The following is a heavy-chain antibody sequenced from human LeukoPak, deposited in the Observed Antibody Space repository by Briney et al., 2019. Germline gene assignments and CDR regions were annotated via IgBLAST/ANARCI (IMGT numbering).Heavy chain of an antibody. CDR3: ARRTAMAPFDY. V-gene: IGHV5-51*01. J-gene: IGHJ4*02. D-gene: IGHD5-18*01. CDR1: GYSFTNYW. CDR2: IYPGDSDT. Sequence: GESLKISCKGSGYSFTNYWIGWMRQMPGKGLEWMGIIYPGDSDTRYSPSFQGQVTISADKSISTAYLQWSSLKASDSAMYYCARRTAMAPFDYWGQGTLVTVSS.